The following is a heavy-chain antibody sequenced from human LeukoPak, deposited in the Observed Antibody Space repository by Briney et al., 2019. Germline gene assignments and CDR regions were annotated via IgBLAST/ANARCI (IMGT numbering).Heavy chain of an antibody. D-gene: IGHD6-19*01. V-gene: IGHV3-30*04. CDR2: ISFDGGNI. CDR1: GFTFEDYA. J-gene: IGHJ4*02. CDR3: ARDPPFRTGWSQNIFDF. Sequence: PGGSLRLSCTLSGFTFEDYAKHWVRQAPGKGLEWVALISFDGGNIYYADSVKGRFTISRDNSNNMLYLQMDSLRGDDTAVYYCARDPPFRTGWSQNIFDFWGQGTLVTVSS.